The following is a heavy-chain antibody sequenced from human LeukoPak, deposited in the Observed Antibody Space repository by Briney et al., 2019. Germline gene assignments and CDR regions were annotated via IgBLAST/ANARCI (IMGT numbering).Heavy chain of an antibody. CDR1: GDSISTSKSY. J-gene: IGHJ5*02. V-gene: IGHV4-39*07. Sequence: SETLSLTCTVSGDSISTSKSYWGWIRQPPLKGLEWIGRIYTSGSTNYNPSLKSRVTMSVDTSKNQFSLKLSSVTAADTAVYYCARDHYDILTGSNWFDPWGQGTLVTVSS. CDR2: IYTSGST. CDR3: ARDHYDILTGSNWFDP. D-gene: IGHD3-9*01.